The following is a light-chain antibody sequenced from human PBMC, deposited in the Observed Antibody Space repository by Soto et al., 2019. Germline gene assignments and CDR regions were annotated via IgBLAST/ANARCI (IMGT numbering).Light chain of an antibody. V-gene: IGKV1-5*01. CDR1: QSISRW. CDR3: QQYDIHST. CDR2: AAS. J-gene: IGKJ2*01. Sequence: DIQMTQSPSTLSASVGDRVTITCRASQSISRWLAWYQQKPGKAPNLLIYAASSLQSGVPPRFSGSGSGTEFTLTITSLQPDDFATYYCQQYDIHSTFGQGTKLEIK.